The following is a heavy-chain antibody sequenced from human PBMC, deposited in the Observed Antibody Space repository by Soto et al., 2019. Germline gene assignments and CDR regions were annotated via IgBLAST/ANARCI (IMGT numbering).Heavy chain of an antibody. CDR1: GFTFSSYS. Sequence: EVQLVESGGGLVKPGGSLRLSCAASGFTFSSYSMNWVRQAPGKGLEWVSSISSSSSYIYYADSVKGLFTISRDNAKNSLYLQVNSLRAEDTAVYYCARVGDFAYYYYYMDVWGKGTTVTVSS. J-gene: IGHJ6*03. D-gene: IGHD2-21*01. V-gene: IGHV3-21*01. CDR3: ARVGDFAYYYYYMDV. CDR2: ISSSSSYI.